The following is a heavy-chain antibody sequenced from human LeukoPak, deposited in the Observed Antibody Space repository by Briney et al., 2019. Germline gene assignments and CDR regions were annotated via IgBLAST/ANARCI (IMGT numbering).Heavy chain of an antibody. D-gene: IGHD5-18*01. Sequence: DSVKGRFTISRDDSKNTLYLQMNSLRAADTAVYYCGKDLQRGYSYCYFDYWGQGTLVTVS. J-gene: IGHJ4*02. CDR3: GKDLQRGYSYCYFDY. V-gene: IGHV3-33*03.